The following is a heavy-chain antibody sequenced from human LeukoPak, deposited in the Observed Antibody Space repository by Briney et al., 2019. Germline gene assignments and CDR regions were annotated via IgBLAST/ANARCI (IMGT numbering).Heavy chain of an antibody. D-gene: IGHD3-16*01. CDR2: ISGSGDNT. V-gene: IGHV3-23*01. CDR3: AKDRTSVITALIGGY. J-gene: IGHJ4*02. CDR1: GFTFEIYG. Sequence: GGSLRLSCVGHGFTFEIYGMNWVRQAPGKGLEWVSVISGSGDNTYYADSVKGRFTISRDNSKNTVYLQMNSLGAEDTAVYYCAKDRTSVITALIGGYWGQGTLVTVSS.